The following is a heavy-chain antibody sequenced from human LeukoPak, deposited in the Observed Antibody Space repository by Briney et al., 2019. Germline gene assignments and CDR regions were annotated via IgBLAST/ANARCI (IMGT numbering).Heavy chain of an antibody. D-gene: IGHD1-26*01. CDR3: AREDDTGRYMGDDAFDI. J-gene: IGHJ3*02. Sequence: GASVKVSCKASGYSFTGYYIQWVRQAPGQGLEWMGWSNPGGTNYAQKFQGRVTMTRDSSISTAYMELSSLRSDDTAVYYCAREDDTGRYMGDDAFDIWGQGTMVTVSS. V-gene: IGHV1-2*02. CDR1: GYSFTGYY. CDR2: SNPGGT.